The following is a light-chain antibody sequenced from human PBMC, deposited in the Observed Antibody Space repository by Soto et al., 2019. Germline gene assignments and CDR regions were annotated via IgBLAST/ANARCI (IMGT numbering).Light chain of an antibody. CDR2: AAS. CDR3: LQDYNYSWT. J-gene: IGKJ1*01. V-gene: IGKV1-6*01. CDR1: QGIRND. Sequence: AIQMTQSPSSLSASVGDRVTITCRASQGIRNDLGWYQQEPGKAPKLLIYAASSLQSGVPSRFSGSGSGTDFTLTISSLQPEDFATYYCLQDYNYSWTFGQGTKVEIK.